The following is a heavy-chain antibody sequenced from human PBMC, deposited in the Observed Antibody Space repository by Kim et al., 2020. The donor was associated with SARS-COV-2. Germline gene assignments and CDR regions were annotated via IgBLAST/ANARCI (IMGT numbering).Heavy chain of an antibody. V-gene: IGHV3-21*04. CDR2: ISSSSSYI. CDR1: GFTFSSYS. J-gene: IGHJ5*02. D-gene: IGHD6-13*01. CDR3: ARGGGSSWYLLNWFDP. Sequence: GGSLRLSCAASGFTFSSYSMNWVRQAPGKGLEWVSSISSSSSYIYYADSVKGRFTISRDNAKNSLYLKMNSLRAEDTAVYYCARGGGSSWYLLNWFDPWGQGTLVTVSS.